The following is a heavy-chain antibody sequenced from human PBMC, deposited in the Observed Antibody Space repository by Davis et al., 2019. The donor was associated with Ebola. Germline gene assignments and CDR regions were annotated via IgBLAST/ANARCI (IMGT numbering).Heavy chain of an antibody. D-gene: IGHD4-17*01. J-gene: IGHJ4*02. V-gene: IGHV3-21*01. Sequence: GESLKISCAASGFTFSNAWMSWVRQAPGKGLEWVSSISSSSSYIYYADSVKGRFTISRDNAKNSLYLQMNSLRAEDTAVYYCARGPTFATVTTFFDYWGQGTLVTVSS. CDR3: ARGPTFATVTTFFDY. CDR2: ISSSSSYI. CDR1: GFTFSNAW.